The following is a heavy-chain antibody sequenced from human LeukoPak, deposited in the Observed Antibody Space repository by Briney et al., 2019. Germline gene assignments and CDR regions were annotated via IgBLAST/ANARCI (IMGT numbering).Heavy chain of an antibody. CDR1: GYSFTSYW. CDR2: IYPGDSDT. J-gene: IGHJ4*02. D-gene: IGHD3-22*01. CDR3: ARRQFYYYDSSGSFDY. Sequence: GESLKISCKGSGYSFTSYWIGWARQMPGKGLEWMGIIYPGDSDTRYSPSFQGQVTISADKSISTAYLQWSSLKASDTAMYYCARRQFYYYDSSGSFDYWGQGTLVTVSS. V-gene: IGHV5-51*01.